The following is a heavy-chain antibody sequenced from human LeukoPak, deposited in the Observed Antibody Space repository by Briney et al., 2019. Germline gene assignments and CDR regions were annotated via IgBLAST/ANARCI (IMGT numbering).Heavy chain of an antibody. CDR2: INPSGGST. V-gene: IGHV1-46*01. J-gene: IGHJ4*02. Sequence: ASVKVSCKASGYTFTSYYMHWVRQAPGHRLEWMGIINPSGGSTSYAQKFQGRVTMTRDTSTSTVYMELSSLRSEDTAVYYCARASTVYDILPGRHPTFDYWGQGTLVTVSS. CDR3: ARASTVYDILPGRHPTFDY. CDR1: GYTFTSYY. D-gene: IGHD3-9*01.